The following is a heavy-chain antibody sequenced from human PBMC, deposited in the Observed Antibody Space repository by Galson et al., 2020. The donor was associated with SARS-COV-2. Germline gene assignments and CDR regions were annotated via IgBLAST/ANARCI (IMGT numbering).Heavy chain of an antibody. CDR3: ARDRNYYGSGSYLFEN. J-gene: IGHJ4*02. CDR2: IDPKNADA. V-gene: IGHV1-2*02. CDR1: GYTFTDNY. Sequence: ASVKVSCKASGYTFTDNYIHWVRQAPGEGLEWMAWIDPKNADANHALKFLGRVTMTADTSISTAYMELSSLTSDDTAVYYCARDRNYYGSGSYLFENWGQGTLVTVSS. D-gene: IGHD3-10*01.